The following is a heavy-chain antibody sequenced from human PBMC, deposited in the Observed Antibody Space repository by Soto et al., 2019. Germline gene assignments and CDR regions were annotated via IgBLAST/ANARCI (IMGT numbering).Heavy chain of an antibody. CDR3: ARVYYYDSSGPNDAFDI. V-gene: IGHV1-2*02. J-gene: IGHJ3*02. D-gene: IGHD3-22*01. CDR2: INPNSGGT. Sequence: ASVKVSCKASGYAFTGYYMHWVRQAPGQGLEWMGWINPNSGGTNYAQKFQGRVTMTRDTSISTAYMELSRLRSDDTAVYYCARVYYYDSSGPNDAFDIWGQGTMVTVSS. CDR1: GYAFTGYY.